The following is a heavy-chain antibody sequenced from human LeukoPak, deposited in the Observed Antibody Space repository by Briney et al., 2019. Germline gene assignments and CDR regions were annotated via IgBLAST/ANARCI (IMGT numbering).Heavy chain of an antibody. CDR3: ARGPPLDY. J-gene: IGHJ4*02. Sequence: SATLSLTCTVSGGSISSYYWSWIRQPPGKGLEWLGYIYYSGNTDYNPSLKSRVTISVDTSKNQFSLRVSSVTAADTAVYYCARGPPLDYWGQGTLVTVSS. CDR1: GGSISSYY. V-gene: IGHV4-59*01. CDR2: IYYSGNT.